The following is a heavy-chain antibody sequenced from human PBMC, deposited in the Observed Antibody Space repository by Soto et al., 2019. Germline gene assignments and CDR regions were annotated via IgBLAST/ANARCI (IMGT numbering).Heavy chain of an antibody. CDR3: ARGRYGDYVIDY. J-gene: IGHJ4*02. V-gene: IGHV4-34*01. Sequence: PSETLSLTCAVYGGSFNGYYWSWIRQPPGKGLEWIGEINHSGSTNYNPSLKSRVTISVDTSKNQFSLKLSSVTAADTAVYYCARGRYGDYVIDYWGQGTLVTVSS. CDR1: GGSFNGYY. CDR2: INHSGST. D-gene: IGHD4-17*01.